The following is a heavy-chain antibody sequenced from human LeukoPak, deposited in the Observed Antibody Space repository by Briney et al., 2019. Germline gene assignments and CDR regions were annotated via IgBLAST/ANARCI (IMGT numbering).Heavy chain of an antibody. J-gene: IGHJ5*02. V-gene: IGHV1-69*06. Sequence: SVKVSCKASGGTFSSYAISWVRQAPGQGLEWMGGIIPIFGTANYAQKFQGRVTITADKSTSTAYMELSSLRSEDTAVYYCAKEFRYLAWSDNGFDPGAQETLVTVPS. CDR3: AKEFRYLAWSDNGFDP. CDR1: GGTFSSYA. D-gene: IGHD3-9*01. CDR2: IIPIFGTA.